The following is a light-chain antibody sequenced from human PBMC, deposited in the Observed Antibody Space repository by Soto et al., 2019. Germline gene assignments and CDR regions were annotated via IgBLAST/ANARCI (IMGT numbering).Light chain of an antibody. CDR2: AAS. CDR3: QQSHGIPYT. CDR1: QTISTY. Sequence: DIQMTQSPSSLSASVGDRVTITCRASQTISTYLNWYQQKPGKAPKLLIYAASSLQSGVPSRFSGSGSGTDFTLTISSLQPEYFAIYYCQQSHGIPYTFGQGTKLEIK. J-gene: IGKJ2*01. V-gene: IGKV1-39*01.